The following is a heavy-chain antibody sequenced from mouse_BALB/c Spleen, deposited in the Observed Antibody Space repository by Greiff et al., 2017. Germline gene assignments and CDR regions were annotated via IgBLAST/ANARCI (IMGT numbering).Heavy chain of an antibody. D-gene: IGHD2-1*01. J-gene: IGHJ4*01. CDR1: GYSFTGYF. Sequence: EVQLQQSGPELVKPGASVKISCKASGYSFTGYFMNWVMQSHGKSLEWIGRINPYNGDTFYNQKFKGKATLTVDKSSSTAHMELRSLASEDSAVYYCAREGIYYGNYVYYAMDYWGQGTSVTVSS. CDR2: INPYNGDT. V-gene: IGHV1-20*02. CDR3: AREGIYYGNYVYYAMDY.